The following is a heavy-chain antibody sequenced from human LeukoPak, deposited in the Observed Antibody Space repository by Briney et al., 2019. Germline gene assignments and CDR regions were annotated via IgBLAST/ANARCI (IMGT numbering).Heavy chain of an antibody. CDR3: ANTTSNYYYYYMDV. Sequence: GGSLRLSCAASGFTFSSYGMHWVRQAPGKGLEWVAVIWYDGSNKYYADSVKGRFTISRDNSKNTLYLQMNSLRAEDTAVYYCANTTSNYYYYYMDVWGKGTTVTVSS. CDR2: IWYDGSNK. J-gene: IGHJ6*03. V-gene: IGHV3-33*06. CDR1: GFTFSSYG. D-gene: IGHD1-14*01.